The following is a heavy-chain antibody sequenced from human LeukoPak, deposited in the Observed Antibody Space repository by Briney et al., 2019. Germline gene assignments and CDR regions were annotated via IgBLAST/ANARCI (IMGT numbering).Heavy chain of an antibody. CDR2: IYYSGST. CDR1: GGSISSISSNNYH. Sequence: PSETLSLTCIVSGGSISSISSNNYHWGWIRQPPGKGLEWIGSIYYSGSTYYNPSLKSRVTISVDTSKNQFSLKLRSVTATDTALYYCAREMGVVTAHGIDVWGQGTTVTVSS. D-gene: IGHD4-23*01. V-gene: IGHV4-39*02. J-gene: IGHJ6*02. CDR3: AREMGVVTAHGIDV.